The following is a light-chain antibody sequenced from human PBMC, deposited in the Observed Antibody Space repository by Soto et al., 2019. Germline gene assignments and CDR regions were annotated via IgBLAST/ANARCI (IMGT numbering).Light chain of an antibody. CDR1: QSISSW. J-gene: IGKJ1*01. CDR2: KAS. V-gene: IGKV1-5*03. Sequence: DIQMTQSPSTLSASVGDRVTITCRASQSISSWLAWYQQKPGTAPNLLIYKASTLQGGVPSRFSGSGSGTEFTLTISSLQPDDSAIDYCQQYSDNWTFGQGTKVEIK. CDR3: QQYSDNWT.